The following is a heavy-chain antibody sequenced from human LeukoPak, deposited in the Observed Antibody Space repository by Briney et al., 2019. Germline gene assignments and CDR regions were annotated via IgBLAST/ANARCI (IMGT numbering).Heavy chain of an antibody. CDR3: ANRPSYYTVGWLYFDY. V-gene: IGHV3-23*01. J-gene: IGHJ4*02. CDR2: ISRTGVAT. D-gene: IGHD2-2*02. CDR1: GFTFISFA. Sequence: PGGTLRLSCAASGFTFISFAMSWVRQAPGKGLEWVSTISRTGVATYYANSVKGRFTISRDNSKNTVYLQVNSLRAEDTAVYYCANRPSYYTVGWLYFDYWGQGTLVTVSS.